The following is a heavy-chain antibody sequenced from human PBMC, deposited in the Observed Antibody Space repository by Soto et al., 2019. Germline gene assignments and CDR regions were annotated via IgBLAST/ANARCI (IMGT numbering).Heavy chain of an antibody. Sequence: GGSLRLSCAASGFTFSSYAMSWVRQAPGKGLEWVSAISGSGGSTYYADSVKGRFTISRDNSKNTLYLQMNSLRAEDTAVYYCAKVLAPTVLSSGWSRWGQGTLVTVSS. J-gene: IGHJ4*02. D-gene: IGHD6-19*01. V-gene: IGHV3-23*01. CDR1: GFTFSSYA. CDR2: ISGSGGST. CDR3: AKVLAPTVLSSGWSR.